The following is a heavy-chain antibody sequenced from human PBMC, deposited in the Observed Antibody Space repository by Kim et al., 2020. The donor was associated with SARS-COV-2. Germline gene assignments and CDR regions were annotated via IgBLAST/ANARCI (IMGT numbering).Heavy chain of an antibody. CDR3: ARGYCSGGSCYRSYGSGYYFDY. D-gene: IGHD2-15*01. V-gene: IGHV4-39*01. CDR1: GGSISSSSYY. Sequence: SETLSLTCTVSGGSISSSSYYWGWIRQPPGKGLEWIGSIYYSGSTYYNPSLKSRVTISVDTSKNQFSLKLSSVTAADTAVYYCARGYCSGGSCYRSYGSGYYFDYWGQGTLVTVSS. CDR2: IYYSGST. J-gene: IGHJ4*02.